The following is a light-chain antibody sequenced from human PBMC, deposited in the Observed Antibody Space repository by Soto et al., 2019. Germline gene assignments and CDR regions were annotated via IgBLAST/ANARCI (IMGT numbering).Light chain of an antibody. CDR2: DAS. J-gene: IGKJ1*01. V-gene: IGKV1-5*01. Sequence: IQMTQSPSTVSASVGDRVTITCRASQSINTWLAWYQQKPGKAPKLLIYDASRLQSGVSSRFSGSGSGTEFTLTIGSLQPDDFASYYCQHYDSYSGTFGQGTKVDI. CDR1: QSINTW. CDR3: QHYDSYSGT.